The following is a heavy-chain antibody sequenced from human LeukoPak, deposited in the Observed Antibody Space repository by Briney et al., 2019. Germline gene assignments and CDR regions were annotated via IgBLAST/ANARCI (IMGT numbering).Heavy chain of an antibody. D-gene: IGHD3-9*01. CDR1: GYTFTDYY. CDR3: ARFIYGILCGHYPTYY. Sequence: ASVKVSCKPAGYTFTDYYIHWVRQAPGQGLEWMGWINPNSGGTNYAQKFQGRVTMTRDTSISTAYMELSRLISDDTAVYYCARFIYGILCGHYPTYYWGQGTLVTVSS. CDR2: INPNSGGT. V-gene: IGHV1-2*02. J-gene: IGHJ4*02.